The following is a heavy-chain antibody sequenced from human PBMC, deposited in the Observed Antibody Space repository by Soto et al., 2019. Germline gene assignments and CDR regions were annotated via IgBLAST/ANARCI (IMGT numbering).Heavy chain of an antibody. CDR2: IIPIFGTA. D-gene: IGHD2-2*01. CDR1: GGTFNSYA. J-gene: IGHJ6*02. Sequence: SVKVSCKASGGTFNSYAIRWVRQAPGQGLEWMGGIIPIFGTANYAQKFQGRVTITADESTSTAYMELSSLRSEDTAVYYCARVDCSTTSCPYYYYGMSVCGLGSTVTVSS. V-gene: IGHV1-69*13. CDR3: ARVDCSTTSCPYYYYGMSV.